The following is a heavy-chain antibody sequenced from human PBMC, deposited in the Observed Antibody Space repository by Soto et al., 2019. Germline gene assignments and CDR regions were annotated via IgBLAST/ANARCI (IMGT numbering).Heavy chain of an antibody. CDR3: ARHYSSGSRNWFDP. V-gene: IGHV4-39*01. D-gene: IGHD6-19*01. CDR2: IYSSWST. Sequence: SETLPLTCSVSGGSINSRSYFCGWVRQPPGNGLEWIWSIYSSWSTYYNPSRRSRVTISVDTSKNQFSLKLSSVTAADTAVFYCARHYSSGSRNWFDPWGQGTLVT. CDR1: GGSINSRSYF. J-gene: IGHJ5*02.